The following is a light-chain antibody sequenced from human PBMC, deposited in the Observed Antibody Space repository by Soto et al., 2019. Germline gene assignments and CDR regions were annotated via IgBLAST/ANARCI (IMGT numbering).Light chain of an antibody. Sequence: EIVLTQSPATLSLSPGERATLSCRASQSVSSYLAWYQQKPGQAPRLLIYDASNRATGIPARFSGSGSGTDFTLTISSLEPEDFAVYYCQQRSNWHPLTFGGGTRWIS. V-gene: IGKV3-11*01. J-gene: IGKJ4*01. CDR3: QQRSNWHPLT. CDR2: DAS. CDR1: QSVSSY.